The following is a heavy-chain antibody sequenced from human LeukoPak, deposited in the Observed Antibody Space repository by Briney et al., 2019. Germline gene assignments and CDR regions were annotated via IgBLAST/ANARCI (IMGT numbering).Heavy chain of an antibody. J-gene: IGHJ4*02. Sequence: SETLSLTCAVSGFSISSGYFWAWIRQSPGKGLEWIGSIFHSGITYYNPSLKSRITISVDTSKNQFSLRLRSVTAADTAVYYCARRISTRRGETCSSTSCYFDYWGQGTLVTVSS. CDR3: ARRISTRRGETCSSTSCYFDY. V-gene: IGHV4-38-2*01. CDR2: IFHSGIT. CDR1: GFSISSGYF. D-gene: IGHD2-2*01.